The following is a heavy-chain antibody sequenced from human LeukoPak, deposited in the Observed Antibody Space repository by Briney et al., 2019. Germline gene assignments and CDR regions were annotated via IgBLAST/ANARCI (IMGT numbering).Heavy chain of an antibody. Sequence: SETLSLTCTVSGGSISSSSYFWGWIRQPPGKGLEWIGSIYYSGSTYYNPSLKSRVTISVDTSKNQFSLKLSSVTAADTAVYYCARNFRTIFGVVIPSFDYWGQGTLVTVSS. V-gene: IGHV4-39*07. D-gene: IGHD3-3*01. J-gene: IGHJ4*02. CDR2: IYYSGST. CDR3: ARNFRTIFGVVIPSFDY. CDR1: GGSISSSSYF.